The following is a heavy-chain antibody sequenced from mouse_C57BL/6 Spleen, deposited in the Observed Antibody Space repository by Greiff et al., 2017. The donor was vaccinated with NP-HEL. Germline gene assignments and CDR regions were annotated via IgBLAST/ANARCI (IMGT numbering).Heavy chain of an antibody. CDR1: GYAFSSYW. Sequence: VQLQQSGAELVKPGASVKISCKASGYAFSSYWMNWVKQRPGKGLEWIGQIYPGDGDTNYNGKFKGKATLTADKSSSTAYMQLSSLTSEDSAVYFCARDYSNPGWFAYWGQGTLVTVSA. D-gene: IGHD2-5*01. J-gene: IGHJ3*01. CDR3: ARDYSNPGWFAY. CDR2: IYPGDGDT. V-gene: IGHV1-80*01.